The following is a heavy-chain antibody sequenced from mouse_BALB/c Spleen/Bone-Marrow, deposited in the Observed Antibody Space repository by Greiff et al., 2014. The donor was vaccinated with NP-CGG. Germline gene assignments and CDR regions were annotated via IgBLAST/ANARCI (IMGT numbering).Heavy chain of an antibody. CDR2: IDPANYNT. J-gene: IGHJ3*01. CDR1: GFNIKDPY. D-gene: IGHD4-1*01. Sequence: EVKLMESGAELVKPGASVKLSCTTSGFNIKDPYIHWVKQRPEQGLEWIGRIDPANYNTQYDPKFQGKATITADTPSNAAYLQLNSLTSDDTAVYYCATLTGTFDYWGQGTPVTVSA. CDR3: ATLTGTFDY. V-gene: IGHV14-3*02.